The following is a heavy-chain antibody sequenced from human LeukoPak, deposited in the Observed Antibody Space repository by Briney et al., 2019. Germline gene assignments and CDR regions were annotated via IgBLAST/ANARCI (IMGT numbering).Heavy chain of an antibody. CDR1: GFPFSDYF. CDR2: IRESDDTI. D-gene: IGHD6-13*01. Sequence: GGSLRLSCAASGFPFSDYFMTWIRQAPGNGLEWIAHIRESDDTISYADSVRGRFTISRDNVKSSLYLQMNGLRVEDTAVYYCARLGVITGAGTYDYWGQGALVTVSS. CDR3: ARLGVITGAGTYDY. V-gene: IGHV3-11*01. J-gene: IGHJ4*02.